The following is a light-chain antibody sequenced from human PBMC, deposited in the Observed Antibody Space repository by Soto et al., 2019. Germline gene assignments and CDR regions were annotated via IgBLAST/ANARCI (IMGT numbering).Light chain of an antibody. V-gene: IGKV1-12*01. CDR2: DAS. Sequence: DIQMTQSPSSVSASVGDTVTITCRASQDIGSWLAWFQQKPGRAPKLLIFDASTLEIGVPSRFSGCGSGREFTLTISSLQPDDFATYYCQQYRSYWTFGQGTKVDSK. CDR1: QDIGSW. J-gene: IGKJ1*01. CDR3: QQYRSYWT.